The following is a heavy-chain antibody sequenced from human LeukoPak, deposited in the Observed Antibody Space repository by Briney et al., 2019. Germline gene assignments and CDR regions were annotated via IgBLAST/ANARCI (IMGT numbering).Heavy chain of an antibody. J-gene: IGHJ3*02. V-gene: IGHV1-18*03. Sequence: ASVKLSCKASGYTFTNYAMNWVRQAPGQGLEWMGWISAYNGNAELAQKFQGRVTLATDASTSTAYVELRSLTSDDMAVYFCARGGSRSRRGDDAFDIWGQGTMVTVSS. D-gene: IGHD3-10*01. CDR2: ISAYNGNA. CDR1: GYTFTNYA. CDR3: ARGGSRSRRGDDAFDI.